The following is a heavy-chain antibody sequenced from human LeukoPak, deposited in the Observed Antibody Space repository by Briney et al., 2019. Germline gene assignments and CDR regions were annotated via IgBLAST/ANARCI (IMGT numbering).Heavy chain of an antibody. D-gene: IGHD5-24*01. V-gene: IGHV4-59*01. CDR1: GGSISSYY. CDR2: IYYSGST. CDR3: ARGRDGYNYDY. Sequence: SETLSLTCTVSGGSISSYYWSWIRQPPGKGLDWIGYIYYSGSTNYNPSLKSRVTISVDTSKNQFSLKLSSVTAADTAVYYCARGRDGYNYDYWGQGTLVTVSS. J-gene: IGHJ4*02.